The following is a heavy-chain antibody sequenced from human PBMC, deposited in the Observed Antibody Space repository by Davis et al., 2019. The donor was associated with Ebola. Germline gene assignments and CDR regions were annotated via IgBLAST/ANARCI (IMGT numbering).Heavy chain of an antibody. CDR2: ISWNSGSI. D-gene: IGHD3-16*01. J-gene: IGHJ5*02. CDR1: GFTFDDYA. Sequence: PGGSLRLSCAASGFTFDDYAMHWVRQAPGKGLEWVSGISWNSGSIGYADSVKGRFTISRDNAKNSLYLQMNSLRAEDTALYYCAKGPRPDIARGRGEDWFDPWGQGTLVTVSS. CDR3: AKGPRPDIARGRGEDWFDP. V-gene: IGHV3-9*01.